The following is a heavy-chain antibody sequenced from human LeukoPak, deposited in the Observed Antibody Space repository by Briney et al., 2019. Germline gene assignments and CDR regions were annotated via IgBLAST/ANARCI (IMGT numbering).Heavy chain of an antibody. V-gene: IGHV1-18*01. D-gene: IGHD5-18*01. J-gene: IGHJ3*02. CDR2: ISAYNGNT. CDR3: ARDEYSYGFGGGDAFDI. Sequence: ASVKVSCKASGYTFTSYGISWVRQAPGQGLEWMGWISAYNGNTNYAQKLQGRVTMTTDTSTSTAYMELRSLRSDDTAVYYCARDEYSYGFGGGDAFDIWGQGTMVTVSS. CDR1: GYTFTSYG.